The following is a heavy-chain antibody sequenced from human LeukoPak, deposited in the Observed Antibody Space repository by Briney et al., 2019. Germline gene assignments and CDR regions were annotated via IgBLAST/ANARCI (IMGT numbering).Heavy chain of an antibody. J-gene: IGHJ4*02. CDR3: AISHYSDYVG. CDR1: GGSISSGGYS. D-gene: IGHD4-11*01. CDR2: IYHSGST. V-gene: IGHV4-30-2*01. Sequence: SETLSLTCAVSGGSISSGGYSWSWIRQPPGKGPEWIGYIYHSGSTYYNPSLKSRVTISVDRSKNQFSLKLSSVTAADTAVYYCAISHYSDYVGWGQGTLVTVSS.